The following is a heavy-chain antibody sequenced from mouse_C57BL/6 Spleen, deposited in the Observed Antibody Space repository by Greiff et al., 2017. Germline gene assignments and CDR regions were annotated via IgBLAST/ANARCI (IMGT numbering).Heavy chain of an antibody. V-gene: IGHV1-7*01. D-gene: IGHD1-1*01. CDR2: INPSSGYT. Sequence: QVQLQQSGAELAKPGASVKLSCKASGYTFTSYWMHWVKQRPGQGLEWIGYINPSSGYTKYNQKFKDKATLTADKSFSTAYMQLSSLTYEDSAVYYCASPPDYGSSYGYFDVWGTGTTVTVSS. J-gene: IGHJ1*03. CDR3: ASPPDYGSSYGYFDV. CDR1: GYTFTSYW.